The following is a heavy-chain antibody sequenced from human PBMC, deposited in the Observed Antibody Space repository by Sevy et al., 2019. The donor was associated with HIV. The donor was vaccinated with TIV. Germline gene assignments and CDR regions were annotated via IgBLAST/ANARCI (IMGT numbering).Heavy chain of an antibody. CDR1: GFTFSSYA. Sequence: GGCLRLSCAASGFTFSSYAMSWVRQAPGKGLEWVSAISGSGGSTYYADSVKGRFTISRDNSKNTLYLQMNSLRAEDTAVYYCAKVPVLLWFREEGGAFDIWGQGTMVTVSS. CDR2: ISGSGGST. D-gene: IGHD3-10*01. V-gene: IGHV3-23*01. J-gene: IGHJ3*02. CDR3: AKVPVLLWFREEGGAFDI.